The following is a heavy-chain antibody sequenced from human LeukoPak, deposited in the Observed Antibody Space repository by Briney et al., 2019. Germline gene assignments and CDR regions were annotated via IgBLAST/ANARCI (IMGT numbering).Heavy chain of an antibody. CDR1: GGSISSGGYY. CDR2: IYTSGST. Sequence: SQTLSLTCTVPGGSISSGGYYWSWIRQPAGKGLEWIGRIYTSGSTNYNPSLKSRVTISVDTSKNQFSLKLSSVTAADTAVYYCARARGDRGYAFDIWGQGTMVTVSS. CDR3: ARARGDRGYAFDI. V-gene: IGHV4-61*02. D-gene: IGHD5-12*01. J-gene: IGHJ3*02.